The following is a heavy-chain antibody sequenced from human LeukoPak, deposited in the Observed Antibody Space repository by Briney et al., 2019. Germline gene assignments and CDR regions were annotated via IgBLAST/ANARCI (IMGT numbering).Heavy chain of an antibody. Sequence: GGSLRLSCAASGFTFSNAWMSWVRQTPGKVMEWVCRIKSKTDGGTKDYAAAVKGRFTISRDDSKNTLYLQMNSLKTEDTAVYYYTTENDFWSGYYFDYWGQGTLVTVSS. J-gene: IGHJ4*02. CDR2: IKSKTDGGTK. V-gene: IGHV3-15*01. CDR3: TTENDFWSGYYFDY. D-gene: IGHD3-3*01. CDR1: GFTFSNAW.